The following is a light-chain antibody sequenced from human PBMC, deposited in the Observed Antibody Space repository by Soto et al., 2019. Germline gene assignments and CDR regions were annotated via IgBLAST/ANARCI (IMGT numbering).Light chain of an antibody. Sequence: DIQMTQSPSSVSASVGDRVTITCRASRNIGNWLAWYQQKPGTVPKLLIYAASSLQSGVPSRFSGSGTGTEFTLTITSLQPEDFGTYYCQQGDSFPITFGQGTRPEIK. CDR2: AAS. CDR1: RNIGNW. V-gene: IGKV1-12*01. CDR3: QQGDSFPIT. J-gene: IGKJ5*01.